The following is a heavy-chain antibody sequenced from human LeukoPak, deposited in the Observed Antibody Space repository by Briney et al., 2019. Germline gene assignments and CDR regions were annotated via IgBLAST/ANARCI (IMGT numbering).Heavy chain of an antibody. D-gene: IGHD4-11*01. CDR3: ARGRATVTTHWLDP. V-gene: IGHV1-8*03. CDR2: MNPNSGNI. Sequence: ASVKVSRKASRYTFTSYDINWVRQATGHGGEWMGWMNPNSGNIAYAQKFQGRVTITRNTSINTAYMELSSLTSEDTAMYYCARGRATVTTHWLDPWGQGTLVAVSS. J-gene: IGHJ5*02. CDR1: RYTFTSYD.